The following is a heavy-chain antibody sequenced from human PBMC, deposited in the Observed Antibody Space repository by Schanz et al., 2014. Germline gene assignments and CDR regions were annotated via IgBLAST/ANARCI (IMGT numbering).Heavy chain of an antibody. CDR1: GFTLSSYG. J-gene: IGHJ4*02. V-gene: IGHV3-30*18. D-gene: IGHD1-1*01. CDR2: INSDGTKR. Sequence: QVQLVESGGGVVQPGRSLRLSCAASGFTLSSYGMHWVRQAPGKGLEWVAFINSDGTKRFYADSVKSRFTISRDNSRNTLYLQMNSLRAEDTAVYFCAKIERNEDWGQGTLVTVSS. CDR3: AKIERNED.